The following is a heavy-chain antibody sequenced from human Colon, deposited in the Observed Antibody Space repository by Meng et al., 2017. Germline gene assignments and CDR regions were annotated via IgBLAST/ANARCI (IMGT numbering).Heavy chain of an antibody. J-gene: IGHJ4*02. D-gene: IGHD2-15*01. V-gene: IGHV4-4*02. CDR1: GVSISTTNW. CDR2: IAHTART. CDR3: GTSDIDYSPIHY. Sequence: QMLLRESGPGLVKPSGTLSPTCAVSGVSISTTNWWTWFRQSPWKGLEWIGEIAHTARTNCSSSLKSRLTVSMDKSKNHFSLNVTSVTAADTAVYYCGTSDIDYSPIHYWGQGTLVTVSS.